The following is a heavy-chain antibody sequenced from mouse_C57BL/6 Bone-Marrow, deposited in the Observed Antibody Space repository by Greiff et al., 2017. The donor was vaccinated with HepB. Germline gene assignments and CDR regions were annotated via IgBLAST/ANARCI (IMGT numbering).Heavy chain of an antibody. CDR2: IDPSDSYT. CDR1: GSTFTSYW. Sequence: QVQLQQPGAELVKPGASVKLSCKASGSTFTSYWMQWVKQRPGQGLEWIGEIDPSDSYTNYNQKFKGKATLTVDTSSSTAYMQLSSLTSEDSAVYYCARGFYYYGSSYWGQGTLVTVSA. CDR3: ARGFYYYGSSY. J-gene: IGHJ3*01. V-gene: IGHV1-50*01. D-gene: IGHD1-1*01.